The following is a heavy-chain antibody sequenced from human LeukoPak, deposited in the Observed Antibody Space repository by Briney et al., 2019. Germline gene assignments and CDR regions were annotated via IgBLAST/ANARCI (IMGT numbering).Heavy chain of an antibody. D-gene: IGHD3-3*01. J-gene: IGHJ4*02. CDR1: GFTFSSYA. V-gene: IGHV3-23*01. Sequence: GGSLRLSCAASGFTFSSYAMSWVRQAPGKGLEWDSAISGSGGSTYYADSVKGRFTISRDNSKNTLYLQMNSLRAEDTAVYYCANDFWSGYYGTVYYFDYWGQGTLVTVSS. CDR2: ISGSGGST. CDR3: ANDFWSGYYGTVYYFDY.